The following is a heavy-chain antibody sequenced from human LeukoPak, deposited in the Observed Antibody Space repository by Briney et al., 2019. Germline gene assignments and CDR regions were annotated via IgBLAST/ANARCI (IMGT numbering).Heavy chain of an antibody. D-gene: IGHD6-19*01. V-gene: IGHV1-8*01. CDR1: GYTFTSYD. J-gene: IGHJ6*03. CDR2: MNPYSGNT. CDR3: ARKEGIAVAGNFYYYMDV. Sequence: ASVKVSCKASGYTFTSYDINWVRQATGQGLEWMGWMNPYSGNTGYAQKFQGRVTMTRNTSISTAYMELSSLRSDDTAVYYCARKEGIAVAGNFYYYMDVWGKGTTVTVSS.